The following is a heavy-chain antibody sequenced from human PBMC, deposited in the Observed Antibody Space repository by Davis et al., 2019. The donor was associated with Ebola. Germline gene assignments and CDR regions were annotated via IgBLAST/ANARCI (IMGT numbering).Heavy chain of an antibody. CDR3: ASALGIYSPPDY. D-gene: IGHD5-12*01. Sequence: ASVKVSCKASGYTFTSYYMHWVRQAPGQGLEWMGIINPSGGNTNYAQKLQGRVTMTTDTSTSTAYMELRSLRSDDTAVYYCASALGIYSPPDYWGQGTLVTVSS. CDR1: GYTFTSYY. CDR2: INPSGGNT. J-gene: IGHJ4*02. V-gene: IGHV1-46*01.